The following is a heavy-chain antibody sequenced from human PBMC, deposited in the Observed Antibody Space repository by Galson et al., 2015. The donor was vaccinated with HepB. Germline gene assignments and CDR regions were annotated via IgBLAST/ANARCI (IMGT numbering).Heavy chain of an antibody. Sequence: SLRLSCAASGFTFSSYSMNWVRQAPGKGLEWVSSISSSSSYIYYADSVKGRFTISRDNAKNSLYLQMNSLRAEDTAVYYCARSGIAAVGAEYFQHWGQGTLVTASS. V-gene: IGHV3-21*01. J-gene: IGHJ1*01. CDR3: ARSGIAAVGAEYFQH. CDR1: GFTFSSYS. CDR2: ISSSSSYI. D-gene: IGHD6-13*01.